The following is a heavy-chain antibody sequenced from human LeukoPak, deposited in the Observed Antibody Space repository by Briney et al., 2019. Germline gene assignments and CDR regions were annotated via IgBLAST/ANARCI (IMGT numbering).Heavy chain of an antibody. J-gene: IGHJ4*02. V-gene: IGHV3-23*01. D-gene: IGHD3-22*01. CDR1: GFTFSSYA. CDR2: ISGSGGST. Sequence: GGSLRLSCAASGFTFSSYAMSWVRQAPGKGLEWVSAISGSGGSTYYADSVKGRFTISRDSSKNTLYLQMNSLRAEDTAVYYCAKDLERGVIVVALDYWGQGTLVTVSS. CDR3: AKDLERGVIVVALDY.